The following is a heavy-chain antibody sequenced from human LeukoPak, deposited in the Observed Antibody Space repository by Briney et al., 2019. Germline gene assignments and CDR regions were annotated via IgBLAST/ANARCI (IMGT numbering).Heavy chain of an antibody. Sequence: SETLSLTCTVSGGSISSYYWSWIRQPPGKGLEWIGEINHSGSTNYNPSLKSRVTISVDTSKNQFSLKLSSVTAADTAVYYCARSTPVLRYFDYWFDPWGQGTLVTVSS. V-gene: IGHV4-34*01. J-gene: IGHJ5*02. CDR3: ARSTPVLRYFDYWFDP. CDR1: GGSISSYY. CDR2: INHSGST. D-gene: IGHD3-9*01.